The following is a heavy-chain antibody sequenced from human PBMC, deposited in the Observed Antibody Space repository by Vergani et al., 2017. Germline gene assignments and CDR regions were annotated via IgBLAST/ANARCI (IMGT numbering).Heavy chain of an antibody. CDR1: GYRFSSFW. CDR3: ASRRTLQREFDS. CDR2: IFPDDSDT. V-gene: IGHV5-51*01. J-gene: IGHJ4*02. D-gene: IGHD5-24*01. Sequence: EVQLVQSGAEVKKPGESLKISCRGVGYRFSSFWIGWVRQRPGKGLEWMGIIFPDDSDTRYSPSFQGQVTFSADKSISTVYLQWNSLKASDTAMYYCASRRTLQREFDSWGQGTQVTVSS.